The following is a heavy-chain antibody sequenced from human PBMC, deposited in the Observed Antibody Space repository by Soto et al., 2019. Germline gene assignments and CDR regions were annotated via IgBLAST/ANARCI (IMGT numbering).Heavy chain of an antibody. Sequence: GASVKVSCKASGYTLTSYYLHWVRQAPGQGPAWMGIINPSGGITNDAQKFQDRVTITSDTSSSTHSMEPSDQRSAETAGYYCARWISTTRYYYYYGMDVWGQGTTVTVPS. CDR3: ARWISTTRYYYYYGMDV. D-gene: IGHD2-2*01. CDR2: INPSGGIT. CDR1: GYTLTSYY. V-gene: IGHV1-46*01. J-gene: IGHJ6*02.